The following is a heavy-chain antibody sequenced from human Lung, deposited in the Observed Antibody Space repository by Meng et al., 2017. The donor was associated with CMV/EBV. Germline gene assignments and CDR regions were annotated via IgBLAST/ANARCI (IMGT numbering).Heavy chain of an antibody. CDR1: GDIVSSNSAA. CDR3: ARGINGGCGD. J-gene: IGHJ4*02. V-gene: IGHV6-1*01. CDR2: TYYRSKWYH. Sequence: QGQLQQSGPGLGNPSQTLSLTWAISGDIVSSNSAAWHWIRQSPSRGLEWLGRTYYRSKWYHEYAVSVKSRITISPDTPKNQFSLQLNSMTPEDTAVYYCARGINGGCGDWGQGTLVTVSS. D-gene: IGHD4-23*01.